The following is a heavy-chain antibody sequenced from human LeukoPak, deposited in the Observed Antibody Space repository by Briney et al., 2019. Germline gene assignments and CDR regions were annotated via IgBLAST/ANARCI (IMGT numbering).Heavy chain of an antibody. CDR3: ARDQIAVAGMVMVGYYYMDV. CDR2: ISAYNGNT. CDR1: GYTFTSYG. D-gene: IGHD6-19*01. J-gene: IGHJ6*03. V-gene: IGHV1-18*01. Sequence: GASVKVSCKASGYTFTSYGISWVRQAPGQGLEWMGWISAYNGNTNYAQKLQGRVTMTTDASTSTAYMELRSLRSDDTAVYYCARDQIAVAGMVMVGYYYMDVWGKGTTVTVSS.